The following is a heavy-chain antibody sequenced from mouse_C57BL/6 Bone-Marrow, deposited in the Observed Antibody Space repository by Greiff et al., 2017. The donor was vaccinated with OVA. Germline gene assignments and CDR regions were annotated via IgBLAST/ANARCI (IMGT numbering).Heavy chain of an antibody. V-gene: IGHV1-55*01. CDR1: GYTFTSYW. CDR2: IYPGSGST. J-gene: IGHJ1*03. CDR3: ARGIYYYGSGGYFDV. D-gene: IGHD1-1*01. Sequence: QVQLQQSGAELVKPGASVKMSCKASGYTFTSYWITWVKQRPGQGLEWIGDIYPGSGSTNYNEKFKSKATLTVDTSSSTAYMQLSSLTSEDSAVYYCARGIYYYGSGGYFDVWGTGTTVTVSS.